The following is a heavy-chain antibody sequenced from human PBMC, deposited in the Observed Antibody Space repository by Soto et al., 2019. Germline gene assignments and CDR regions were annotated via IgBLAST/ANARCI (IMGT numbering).Heavy chain of an antibody. J-gene: IGHJ4*02. CDR1: GGSISSYY. CDR3: ARGPHDFWRGYYLGY. CDR2: IYYSGST. Sequence: SETMSLTCTVSGGSISSYYWSWIRQPPGKGLEWIGYIYYSGSTNYNPSLKSRVTISVDTSKNQFSLKLSSVTAADTAVYYCARGPHDFWRGYYLGYWCQGTQVTVSS. V-gene: IGHV4-59*01. D-gene: IGHD3-3*01.